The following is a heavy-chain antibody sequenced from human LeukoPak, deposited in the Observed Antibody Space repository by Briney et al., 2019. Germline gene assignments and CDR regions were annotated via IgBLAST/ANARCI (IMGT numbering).Heavy chain of an antibody. D-gene: IGHD2-2*01. CDR2: IKSTGDTT. V-gene: IGHV1-46*01. Sequence: GASVKVSCKTSGYTLTSYHMHWVRQAPGQGLEWVAIIKSTGDTTVYAQKFQGRVTVTRDTSTSTVYMDLSSLSSEDTAVYYCVREDAHTYYFDFWGPGTLVTVSS. CDR1: GYTLTSYH. CDR3: VREDAHTYYFDF. J-gene: IGHJ4*02.